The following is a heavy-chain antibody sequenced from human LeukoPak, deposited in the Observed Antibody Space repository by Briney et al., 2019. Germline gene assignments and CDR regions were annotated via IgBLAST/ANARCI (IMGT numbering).Heavy chain of an antibody. J-gene: IGHJ4*02. Sequence: GGSLRLSCAASGFTFSSYSMNWVRQAPGKGLEWVSYISSSSSTIYYADSVKGRFTISRDNAKNSLYLQMNSLRAEDAAVYYCARDWDYPLDYWGQGTLVTVSS. CDR2: ISSSSSTI. CDR3: ARDWDYPLDY. D-gene: IGHD1-7*01. CDR1: GFTFSSYS. V-gene: IGHV3-48*01.